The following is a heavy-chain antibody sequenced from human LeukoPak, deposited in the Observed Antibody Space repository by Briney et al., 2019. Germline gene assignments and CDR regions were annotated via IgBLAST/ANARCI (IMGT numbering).Heavy chain of an antibody. CDR1: GFTFSSYW. D-gene: IGHD3-10*01. CDR3: ARDRWFGELFGPAHNPERYYFDY. CDR2: IKQDGSEK. Sequence: PGGSLRLSCAASGFTFSSYWMSWVRQAPGKGLEWVANIKQDGSEKYYVDSVKGRFTISRDNAKNSLYLQMNSLRAEDTAVYYCARDRWFGELFGPAHNPERYYFDYWGQGTLVTVSS. V-gene: IGHV3-7*01. J-gene: IGHJ4*02.